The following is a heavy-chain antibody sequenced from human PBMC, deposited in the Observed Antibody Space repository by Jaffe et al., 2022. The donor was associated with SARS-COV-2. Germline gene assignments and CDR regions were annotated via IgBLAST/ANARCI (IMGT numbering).Heavy chain of an antibody. D-gene: IGHD6-19*01. CDR3: TRHHEIAVAGTGRDNWFDP. J-gene: IGHJ5*02. Sequence: EVQLVESGGGLVQPGGSLKLSCAASGFTFSGSAMHWVRQASGKGLEWVGRIRSKANSYATAYAASVKGRFTISRDDSKNTAYLQMNSLKTEDTAVYYCTRHHEIAVAGTGRDNWFDPWGQGTLVTVSS. CDR1: GFTFSGSA. V-gene: IGHV3-73*01. CDR2: IRSKANSYAT.